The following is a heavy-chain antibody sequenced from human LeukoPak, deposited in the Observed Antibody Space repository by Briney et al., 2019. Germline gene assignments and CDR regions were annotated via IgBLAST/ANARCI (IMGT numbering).Heavy chain of an antibody. CDR3: ARDLAYSRLDY. Sequence: GGSQRLSCAASGFTVSSNYMNWVRQAPGKGLEWVSLIYSGGSTYYADSVKGRFTISRDNAENSLYLQMNSLRVEDTAFYYCARDLAYSRLDYWGQGMLVTVSS. J-gene: IGHJ4*02. CDR1: GFTVSSNY. D-gene: IGHD5-18*01. V-gene: IGHV3-53*01. CDR2: IYSGGST.